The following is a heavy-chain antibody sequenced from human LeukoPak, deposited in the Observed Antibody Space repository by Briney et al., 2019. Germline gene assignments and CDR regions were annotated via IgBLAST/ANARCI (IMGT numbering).Heavy chain of an antibody. Sequence: SETLSLTCTVSGGSISSYYWSWIRQPPGKGLEWIGFVYYSGTTNYNPSLKSRVTISVDTSKNQFSLKLSSVTAADTAVYYCARSSEGRYYYDSSGYSYYYYYMDVWGKGTTVTISS. J-gene: IGHJ6*03. V-gene: IGHV4-59*01. D-gene: IGHD3-22*01. CDR1: GGSISSYY. CDR3: ARSSEGRYYYDSSGYSYYYYYMDV. CDR2: VYYSGTT.